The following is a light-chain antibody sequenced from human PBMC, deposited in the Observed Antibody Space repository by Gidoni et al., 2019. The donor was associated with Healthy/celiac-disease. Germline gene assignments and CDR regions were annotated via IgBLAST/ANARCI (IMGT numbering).Light chain of an antibody. J-gene: IGLJ3*02. V-gene: IGLV1-44*01. CDR2: SNN. CDR3: AAWDDSLNGWV. CDR1: SSNIGSTT. Sequence: QSVLTQPPSASGTPGPRVTISCSGSSSNIGSTTVNWYQQLPGTAPKLLIYSNNQRPSGVPYRFSGSKSGTSASLAISGLQSEDEADYYCAAWDDSLNGWVFGGGTKLTVL.